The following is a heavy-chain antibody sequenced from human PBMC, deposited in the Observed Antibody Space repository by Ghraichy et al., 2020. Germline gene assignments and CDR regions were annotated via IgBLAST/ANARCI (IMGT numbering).Heavy chain of an antibody. CDR3: ARRLYGITPAYYYGMDV. J-gene: IGHJ6*02. D-gene: IGHD3-16*01. CDR2: IYDDGTT. Sequence: RALRLSCAASGFTVSTKYMSWVRQAPGKGLEWVSVIYDDGTTYYIDSVKGRFTISRDNSRNTLYLQMNSLTDEDAAVYYCARRLYGITPAYYYGMDVWGQGTTVTVSS. V-gene: IGHV3-66*04. CDR1: GFTVSTKY.